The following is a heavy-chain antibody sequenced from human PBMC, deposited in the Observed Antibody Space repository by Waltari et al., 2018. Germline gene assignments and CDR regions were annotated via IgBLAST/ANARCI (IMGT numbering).Heavy chain of an antibody. J-gene: IGHJ4*02. CDR1: GGSISSSSYY. Sequence: QLQLQESGPGLVKPSETLSLTCTVSGGSISSSSYYWGWLRQPPGKGLEWIGSIYYSGSTYYNPSRKSRVTISVDTSKNQFSLKLSSVTAADTAVYYCARARGRITMIVVVTITPFDYWGQGTLVTVSS. D-gene: IGHD3-22*01. V-gene: IGHV4-39*07. CDR2: IYYSGST. CDR3: ARARGRITMIVVVTITPFDY.